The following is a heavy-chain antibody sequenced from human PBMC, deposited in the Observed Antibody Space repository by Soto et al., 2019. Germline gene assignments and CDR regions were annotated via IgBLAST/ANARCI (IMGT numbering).Heavy chain of an antibody. V-gene: IGHV1-18*01. CDR1: GYTFTSYG. D-gene: IGHD2-15*01. CDR3: AGWWSGQFAGYFDY. J-gene: IGHJ4*02. Sequence: QVQLVQSGAEVKKPGASVKVSCKASGYTFTSYGISWVRQAPGQGLEWMGWISAYNGNTNYAQKLQGRVTMTTDTDTNKAYMELRSLISDHTAVYYCAGWWSGQFAGYFDYWGQGTLVTVSS. CDR2: ISAYNGNT.